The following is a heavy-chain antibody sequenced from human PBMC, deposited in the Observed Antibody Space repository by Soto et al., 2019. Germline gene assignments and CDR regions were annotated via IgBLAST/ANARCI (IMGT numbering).Heavy chain of an antibody. V-gene: IGHV4-39*01. Sequence: QLQLQESGPGLVKPSETLSLTCTVSGGSISSSSYYWGWIRQPPGKGLEWIGSIYYSGSTYYNPSLKSRATISVDTSKNQFSLKLSSVTAADTAVYYCAIPGIAVAGTGSSWGQGTLVTVSS. D-gene: IGHD6-19*01. CDR2: IYYSGST. CDR3: AIPGIAVAGTGSS. J-gene: IGHJ4*02. CDR1: GGSISSSSYY.